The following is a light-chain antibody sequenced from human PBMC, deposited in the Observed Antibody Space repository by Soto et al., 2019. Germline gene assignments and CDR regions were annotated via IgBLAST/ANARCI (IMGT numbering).Light chain of an antibody. V-gene: IGKV3-20*01. Sequence: EIVLTQSPGILSLSPGERATLSCRASQSVTNSYLAWYQQKPGQAPRLLISDAPRRATGIPDRFSGSGSGTDFTLTISRLEPEDFAVYYCQQYGSSPQTTFGGGTKVEI. CDR3: QQYGSSPQTT. CDR2: DAP. J-gene: IGKJ4*01. CDR1: QSVTNSY.